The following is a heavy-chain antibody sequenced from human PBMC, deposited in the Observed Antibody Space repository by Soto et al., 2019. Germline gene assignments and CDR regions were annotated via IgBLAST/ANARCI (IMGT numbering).Heavy chain of an antibody. CDR2: ISGSGGST. CDR3: AKELQNPLHTDFWSGYFDY. V-gene: IGHV3-23*01. Sequence: EVQLLESGGGLVQPGGSLRLSCAASGFTFSSYAMSWVRQAPGKGLEWVSAISGSGGSTYYADSVKGRFTISRDNSKNTLYLQMNSLRAEDTAVYYCAKELQNPLHTDFWSGYFDYWGQGTLVTVSS. D-gene: IGHD3-3*01. J-gene: IGHJ4*02. CDR1: GFTFSSYA.